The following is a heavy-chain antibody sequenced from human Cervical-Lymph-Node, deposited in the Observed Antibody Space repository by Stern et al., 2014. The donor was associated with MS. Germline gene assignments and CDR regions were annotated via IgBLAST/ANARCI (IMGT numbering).Heavy chain of an antibody. CDR2: IYHSGST. Sequence: QLQLQESGPGLVKPSGTLSLTCAVSGGSISSSNWWSWVRQPPGKGLEWIGQIYHSGSTHYSPSLKSRVTISVDKSKNHFSLKVSSVTAADTAVYFCARAPITGTFDDWGQGTLVTVSS. D-gene: IGHD1-14*01. V-gene: IGHV4-4*02. CDR1: GGSISSSNW. CDR3: ARAPITGTFDD. J-gene: IGHJ4*02.